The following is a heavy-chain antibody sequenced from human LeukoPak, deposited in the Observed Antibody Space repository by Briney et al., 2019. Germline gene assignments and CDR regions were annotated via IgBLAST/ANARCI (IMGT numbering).Heavy chain of an antibody. Sequence: ASVKVSCKASGYTFTSYYMHWVRQAPGQGLEWMGINNPSGGSTSYAQKFQGRVTMTRDTSTSTVYMELSSLRSEDTAVYYCAREGYYDSSGYFSDFQHWGQGTLVTVSS. D-gene: IGHD3-22*01. CDR1: GYTFTSYY. J-gene: IGHJ1*01. CDR3: AREGYYDSSGYFSDFQH. V-gene: IGHV1-46*01. CDR2: NNPSGGST.